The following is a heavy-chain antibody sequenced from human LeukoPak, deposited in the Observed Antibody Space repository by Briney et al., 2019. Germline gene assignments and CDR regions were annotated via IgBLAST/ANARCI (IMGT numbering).Heavy chain of an antibody. D-gene: IGHD5-24*01. J-gene: IGHJ4*02. CDR3: ATFGYNRFDY. V-gene: IGHV3-23*01. CDR2: ISGSGSGGST. Sequence: GGSLRLSCAASGFTFDDYGMSWVRQAPGKGLEWVTSISGSGSGGSTYYADSVKGRFTISRDNSKNTLYLQMNSLRAEDTALYYCATFGYNRFDYWGEGTLVTVSS. CDR1: GFTFDDYG.